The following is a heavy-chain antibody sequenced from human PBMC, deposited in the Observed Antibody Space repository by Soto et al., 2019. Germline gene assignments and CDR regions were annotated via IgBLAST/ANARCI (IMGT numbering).Heavy chain of an antibody. Sequence: SETLSLTCTVSGGSISSSSHYWAWIRQPPGKGLEWIGNLYYSGTTYYNPSLKSRVTISVDTSKNQFSLKLTSVTAADTAVYYCARRSNTVSLGWFDPWGQGPLGTASS. J-gene: IGHJ5*02. D-gene: IGHD4-17*01. CDR1: GGSISSSSHY. V-gene: IGHV4-39*01. CDR3: ARRSNTVSLGWFDP. CDR2: LYYSGTT.